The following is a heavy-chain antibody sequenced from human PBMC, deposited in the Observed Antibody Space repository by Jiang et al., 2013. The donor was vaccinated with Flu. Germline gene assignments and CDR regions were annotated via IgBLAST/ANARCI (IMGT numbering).Heavy chain of an antibody. CDR2: IYYSGST. D-gene: IGHD2-2*02. Sequence: ELLKPSETLSLTCTVSGGSISSSSYYWGWIRQPPGKGLEWIGSIYYSGSTYYNPSLKSRVTISVDTSKNQFSLKLSSVTAADTAVYYCAGLNTRHWYFDLWGRGTLVTVSS. CDR1: GGSISSSSYY. J-gene: IGHJ2*01. V-gene: IGHV4-39*01. CDR3: AGLNTRHWYFDL.